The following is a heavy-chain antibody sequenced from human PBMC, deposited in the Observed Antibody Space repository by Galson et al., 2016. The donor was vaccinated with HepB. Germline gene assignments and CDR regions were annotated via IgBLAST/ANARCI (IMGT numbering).Heavy chain of an antibody. Sequence: SVKVSCKASGYTFTGYFVHWVRQAPGQGLEWMGWINPSSGGTDYAQDFQGRVTMTRDTSISTAYMELRRLSSDDTAVYYCASSVTIYGVDHWGQGTLVTVSS. D-gene: IGHD3-3*01. J-gene: IGHJ1*01. CDR1: GYTFTGYF. CDR2: INPSSGGT. V-gene: IGHV1-2*02. CDR3: ASSVTIYGVDH.